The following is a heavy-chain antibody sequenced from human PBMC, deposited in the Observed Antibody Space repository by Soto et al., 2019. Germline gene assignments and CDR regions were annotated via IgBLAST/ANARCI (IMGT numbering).Heavy chain of an antibody. D-gene: IGHD3-9*01. CDR2: IIPIFGTA. J-gene: IGHJ3*02. V-gene: IGHV1-69*01. CDR3: ARGPNYDILTGYYIDDAFDI. Sequence: QVPLVQSGAEVKKPGSSVKVSCKASGGTFSSYAISWVRQAPGQGLEWMGGIIPIFGTANYAQKFQGRVTITADESTSTAYMELSSLRSEDTAVYYCARGPNYDILTGYYIDDAFDIWGQGTMVTVSS. CDR1: GGTFSSYA.